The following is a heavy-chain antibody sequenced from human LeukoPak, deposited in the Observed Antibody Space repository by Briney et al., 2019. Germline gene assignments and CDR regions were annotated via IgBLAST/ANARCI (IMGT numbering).Heavy chain of an antibody. CDR3: ARGQLAALVYYYYYYGMDV. V-gene: IGHV1-8*01. CDR1: GYTFTSYD. Sequence: ASVKVSCKASGYTFTSYDINWVRQATGQGLEWMGWMNPNSGNTGYAQKFQGRVTMTRNTSISTAYMELSSLRSEDTAVYYCARGQLAALVYYYYYYGMDVWGQGTTVTVSS. J-gene: IGHJ6*02. CDR2: MNPNSGNT. D-gene: IGHD6-13*01.